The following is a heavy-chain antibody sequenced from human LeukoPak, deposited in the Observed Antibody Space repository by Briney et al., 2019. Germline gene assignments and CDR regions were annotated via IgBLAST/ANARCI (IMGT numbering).Heavy chain of an antibody. CDR2: ISGSSGDST. CDR3: AKDARVYCSSTSCHRFDY. Sequence: PGGSLRLSCAASGFTFSNYAMSWVRQAPGKGLDWVSAISGSSGDSTYYADSVKGRFTISRDNSKNTLYLQMNSLRAEDTAVYYCAKDARVYCSSTSCHRFDYWGQGTLVTVSS. D-gene: IGHD2-2*01. CDR1: GFTFSNYA. V-gene: IGHV3-23*01. J-gene: IGHJ4*02.